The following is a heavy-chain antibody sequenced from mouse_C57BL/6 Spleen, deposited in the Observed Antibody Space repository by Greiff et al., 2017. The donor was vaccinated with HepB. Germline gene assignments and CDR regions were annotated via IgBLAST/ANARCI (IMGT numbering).Heavy chain of an antibody. CDR1: GYTFTSYW. Sequence: QVQLKQPGAELVKPGASVKMSCKASGYTFTSYWITWVKQRPGQGLEWIGDIYPGSGSTNYDEKFKSKATLTVDTSSSTAYMLLSSLTSEDSAVYYCARGHPMSSLYYAMDYWGQGASVTVSS. CDR3: ARGHPMSSLYYAMDY. J-gene: IGHJ4*01. CDR2: IYPGSGST. V-gene: IGHV1-55*01.